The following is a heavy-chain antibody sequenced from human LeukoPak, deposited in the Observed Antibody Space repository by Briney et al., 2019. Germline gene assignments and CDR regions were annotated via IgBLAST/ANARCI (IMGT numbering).Heavy chain of an antibody. J-gene: IGHJ5*02. D-gene: IGHD3-10*01. V-gene: IGHV3-48*03. CDR1: GFTFSSYE. CDR2: ISSSARTI. Sequence: GGSLRLSCAASGFTFSSYEMNWVRQAPGKGLEWVSYISSSARTIYYADSVKGRFTISRDNGKNSLYIQMNSLRAEDTAVYYCARTPYGSGTYSPCDLWGQGTLVTVSS. CDR3: ARTPYGSGTYSPCDL.